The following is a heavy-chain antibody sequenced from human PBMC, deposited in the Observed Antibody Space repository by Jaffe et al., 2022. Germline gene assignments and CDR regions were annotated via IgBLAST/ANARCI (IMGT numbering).Heavy chain of an antibody. CDR3: HSSSWPIAFDI. D-gene: IGHD6-13*01. CDR2: IYHSGST. V-gene: IGHV4-38-2*01. Sequence: QVQLQESGPGLVKPSETLSLTCAVSGYSISSGYYWGWIRQPPGKGLEWIGSIYHSGSTYYNPSLKSRVTISVDTSKNQFSLKLSSVTAADTAVYYCHSSSWPIAFDIWGQGTMVTVSS. CDR1: GYSISSGYY. J-gene: IGHJ3*02.